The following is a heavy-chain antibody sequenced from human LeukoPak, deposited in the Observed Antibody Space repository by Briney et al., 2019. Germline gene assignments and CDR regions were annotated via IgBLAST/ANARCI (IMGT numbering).Heavy chain of an antibody. D-gene: IGHD6-19*01. J-gene: IGHJ6*03. CDR1: GGSISSYY. V-gene: IGHV4-59*01. CDR3: ARVRYSSGWTGVYYYYMDV. CDR2: IYYSGST. Sequence: PSETLSLTCTVSGGSISSYYWSWIRQPPGKGLEWIGYIYYSGSTNYNPSLKSRVTISVDTSKNQFSLKLSSVTAADTAVYYCARVRYSSGWTGVYYYYMDVWGKGTTVTVSS.